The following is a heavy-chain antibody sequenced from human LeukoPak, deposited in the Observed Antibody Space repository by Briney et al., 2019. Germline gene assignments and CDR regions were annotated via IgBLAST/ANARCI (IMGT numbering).Heavy chain of an antibody. J-gene: IGHJ4*02. V-gene: IGHV3-7*01. CDR1: GFIYSSFW. Sequence: GGSLRLSCAASGFIYSSFWMSWVRQAPGKGLEWVANIEPDGSGKNYVDSVRGRFIISRDNAKNSLYLQMNSVRVEDSAVYYCARSLWSEDYWGQGTLVTVSS. D-gene: IGHD2-21*01. CDR3: ARSLWSEDY. CDR2: IEPDGSGK.